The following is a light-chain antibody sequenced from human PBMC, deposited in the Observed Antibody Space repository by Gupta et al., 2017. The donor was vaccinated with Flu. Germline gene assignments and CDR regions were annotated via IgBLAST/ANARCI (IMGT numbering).Light chain of an antibody. Sequence: QSVLTQPPSVSGAPGQRVTIPCTGSSSNIGAGYNVHWYQQLPGTAPKLLIYGNTNRPSGVPDRFSGSKSGTSASPAITSASLAITGLQAEDEADYYCQSYDSSLSGFVFGTGTKVTV. V-gene: IGLV1-40*01. J-gene: IGLJ1*01. CDR3: QSYDSSLSGFV. CDR2: GNT. CDR1: SSNIGAGYN.